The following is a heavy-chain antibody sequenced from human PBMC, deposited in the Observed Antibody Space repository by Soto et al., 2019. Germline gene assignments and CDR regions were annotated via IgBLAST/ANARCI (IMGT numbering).Heavy chain of an antibody. D-gene: IGHD6-6*01. CDR1: GFTISDAW. J-gene: IGHJ6*02. CDR2: IKSKTDGGTT. CDR3: TTDVTGIAARGPRMDV. V-gene: IGHV3-15*07. Sequence: GGSLRLSCAASGFTISDAWINWVRQAPGMGLEWVGRIKSKTDGGTTDYAAPVKGRFTISRDDSKNTLYLQMNSLKTEDTAVYYCTTDVTGIAARGPRMDVWGQGTTVTVSS.